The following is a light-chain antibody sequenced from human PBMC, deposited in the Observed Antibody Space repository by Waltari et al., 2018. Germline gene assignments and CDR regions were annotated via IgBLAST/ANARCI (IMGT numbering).Light chain of an antibody. CDR3: AAWDDSLNGLV. V-gene: IGLV1-44*01. Sequence: QSVLTQPPSASGTPGQRVTISCSGSSSNIGSNTVNWYQQLPGTAPKLLIYSNTQRPSGVPDRFSGSKSRTSASRAISGLQSEDEADYYCAAWDDSLNGLVFGGGTKLTVL. J-gene: IGLJ3*02. CDR2: SNT. CDR1: SSNIGSNT.